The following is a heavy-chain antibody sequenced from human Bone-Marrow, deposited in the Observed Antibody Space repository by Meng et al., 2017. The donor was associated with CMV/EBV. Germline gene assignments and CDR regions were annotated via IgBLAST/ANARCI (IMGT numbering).Heavy chain of an antibody. Sequence: GSLRLSCTVSGGSISSSSYYWGWIRQPPGKGLEWIGYIYYSGSTNYNPSLKSRVTISVDTSKNQFSLKLSSVTAADTAVYYCARDAVVPAAITQSADYYYYGMDVWGQGTTVTVSS. CDR2: IYYSGST. CDR1: GGSISSSSYY. J-gene: IGHJ6*02. CDR3: ARDAVVPAAITQSADYYYYGMDV. V-gene: IGHV4-61*01. D-gene: IGHD2-2*02.